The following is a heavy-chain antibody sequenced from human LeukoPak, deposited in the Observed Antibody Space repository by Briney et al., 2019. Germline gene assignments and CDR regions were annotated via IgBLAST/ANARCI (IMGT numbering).Heavy chain of an antibody. V-gene: IGHV4-4*07. D-gene: IGHD3-9*01. CDR2: ISSTGTT. J-gene: IGHJ5*02. CDR1: GDSISGKY. CDR3: ARLDILVPRAVEWFDP. Sequence: KPSETLSLICTVSGDSISGKYWSWIRRPAGRGLEWLGRISSTGTTDYSPSLKGRATMSLDTSKNQFSLSLTSVTAADTAVYYCARLDILVPRAVEWFDPWGQGTLVIVSS.